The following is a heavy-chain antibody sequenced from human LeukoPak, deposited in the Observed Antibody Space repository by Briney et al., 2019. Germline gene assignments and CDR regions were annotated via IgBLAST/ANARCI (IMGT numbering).Heavy chain of an antibody. CDR3: AKGVAAGTWGTSFGF. D-gene: IGHD6-13*01. CDR1: GFTFSHYP. J-gene: IGHJ4*02. V-gene: IGHV3-30*01. Sequence: GRSLSLSCAASGFTFSHYPIHWVRQAPGKGPEWVAVISYDGNYKYYAESVKGRFTVSRDNSKNTVYQQMDSLRAVDTAVYYCAKGVAAGTWGTSFGFWGQGTLVTVSS. CDR2: ISYDGNYK.